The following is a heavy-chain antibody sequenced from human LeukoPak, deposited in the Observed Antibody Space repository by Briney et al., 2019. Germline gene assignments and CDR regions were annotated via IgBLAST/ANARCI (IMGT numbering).Heavy chain of an antibody. CDR3: AKYGIEVAGKALPDW. Sequence: GGSLRLSCAASGFTFSTYAMTWVRRAPGQGLEWVSTISGSGASTYYADPVKGRFTISRDNSKNTLYLQMNSLRAEDTAVYYCAKYGIEVAGKALPDWWGQGTLVTVSS. V-gene: IGHV3-23*01. CDR2: ISGSGAST. CDR1: GFTFSTYA. D-gene: IGHD6-19*01. J-gene: IGHJ4*02.